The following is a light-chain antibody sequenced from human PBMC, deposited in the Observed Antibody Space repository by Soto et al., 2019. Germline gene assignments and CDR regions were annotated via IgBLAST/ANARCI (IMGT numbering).Light chain of an antibody. CDR2: EVT. CDR3: NSYTTTSSWV. J-gene: IGLJ3*02. V-gene: IGLV2-14*01. Sequence: QSALTQPASVSGSPGQSIPISCPGTRSDVGGYNYVSWYQQHPGKAPKLIIYEVTNRPSGVSNRFSGSKSGNTASLTISGLQAEDEADYYCNSYTTTSSWVFGGGTKLTVL. CDR1: RSDVGGYNY.